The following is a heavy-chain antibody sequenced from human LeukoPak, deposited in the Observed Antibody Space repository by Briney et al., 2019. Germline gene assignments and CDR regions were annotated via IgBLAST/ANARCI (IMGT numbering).Heavy chain of an antibody. CDR1: GFTFSSYA. CDR2: ISGSGGST. CDR3: AKEMTYYDFWSGLGFDY. V-gene: IGHV3-23*01. D-gene: IGHD3-3*01. J-gene: IGHJ4*02. Sequence: GGSLRLSCAASGFTFSSYAMSWIRQAPGKGLEWVSAISGSGGSTYYADSVKGRFTISSDNSKNTLYLQMNSLRAEDTAVYYCAKEMTYYDFWSGLGFDYWGQGTLVTVSS.